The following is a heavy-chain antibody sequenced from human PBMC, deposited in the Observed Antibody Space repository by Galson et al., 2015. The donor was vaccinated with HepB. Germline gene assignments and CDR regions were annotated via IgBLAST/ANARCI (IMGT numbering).Heavy chain of an antibody. CDR2: IFYDGSNK. V-gene: IGHV3-33*01. D-gene: IGHD2-21*01. CDR1: GFTFSSYG. CDR3: ARDYSGYYYMDV. Sequence: SLRLSCAASGFTFSSYGMHWVRQAPGKGLDWVAVIFYDGSNKNYADSAKGRFTISRDNSKSTLYLQMDSLRAEDTAVYYCARDYSGYYYMDVWGKGTTVTVSS. J-gene: IGHJ6*03.